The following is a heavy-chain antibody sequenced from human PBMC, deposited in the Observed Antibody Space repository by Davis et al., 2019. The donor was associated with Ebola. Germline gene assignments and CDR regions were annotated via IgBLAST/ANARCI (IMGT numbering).Heavy chain of an antibody. J-gene: IGHJ4*02. Sequence: SETLSLTCTVSGGSISSYYWSWIRQPPGKGLEWIGYIYYSGSTNYNPSLKSRVTISVDTSKNQFSLKLSSVTAADTAVYYCAKIVVLHFDYWGQGTLVTVSS. CDR2: IYYSGST. CDR3: AKIVVLHFDY. D-gene: IGHD2-15*01. CDR1: GGSISSYY. V-gene: IGHV4-59*08.